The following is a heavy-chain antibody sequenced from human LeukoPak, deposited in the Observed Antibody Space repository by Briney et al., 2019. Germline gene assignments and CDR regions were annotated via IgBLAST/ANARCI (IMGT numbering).Heavy chain of an antibody. D-gene: IGHD6-19*01. J-gene: IGHJ4*02. CDR1: GGTISSYY. CDR3: ARWYSSGWAFDY. V-gene: IGHV4-59*08. Sequence: SETLSLTCTVSGGTISSYYWNWIRQPPGKGLEWIGYVHYSGSTKYNPSLKSQVTISVDTSKNQFSLKLSSVTAADTAVYYCARWYSSGWAFDYWGQGTLVTVSS. CDR2: VHYSGST.